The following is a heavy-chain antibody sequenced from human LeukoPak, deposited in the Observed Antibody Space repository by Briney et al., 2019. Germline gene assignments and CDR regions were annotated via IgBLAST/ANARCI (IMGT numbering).Heavy chain of an antibody. J-gene: IGHJ4*02. CDR3: AREGRDIEVAGLKSFDY. D-gene: IGHD6-19*01. CDR2: INPNSGDT. V-gene: IGHV1-2*02. CDR1: GYTFTVYY. Sequence: ASVKVSCKASGYTFTVYYLHWVRQAPGQGLEWMGWINPNSGDTKYAQKFQGRVTMTRDTSISTAYMELSRLTSDDTAVYYCAREGRDIEVAGLKSFDYWGQGTLVTVSS.